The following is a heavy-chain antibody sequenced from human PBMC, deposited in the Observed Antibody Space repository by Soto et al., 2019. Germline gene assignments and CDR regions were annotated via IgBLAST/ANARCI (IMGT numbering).Heavy chain of an antibody. V-gene: IGHV5-51*01. CDR1: GYSFTSYW. Sequence: LGESLKISCKGSGYSFTSYWIGWVRQMPGKGLEWMGIIYPGDSGTRYSPSFQGQVTISADKSISTAYLQWSSLKASDTAMYYCARHVEVRPHHYGMDVWGQGTTVTVSS. CDR3: ARHVEVRPHHYGMDV. CDR2: IYPGDSGT. J-gene: IGHJ6*02. D-gene: IGHD3-10*01.